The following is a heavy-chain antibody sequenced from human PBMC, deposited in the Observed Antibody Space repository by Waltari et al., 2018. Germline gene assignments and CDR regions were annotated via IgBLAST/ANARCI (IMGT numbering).Heavy chain of an antibody. Sequence: EVQLVESGGDLVQPGGSLRLSCAASVFPFCGFWMSWVRQAPGKGLEWVDNIKHDGFEKYSVDSVKGRFTISRDNAKNSLYLVMNSLRAEDTAVYFCAREGLVHAFDFWGQGTMVTVSS. CDR3: AREGLVHAFDF. J-gene: IGHJ3*01. CDR2: IKHDGFEK. V-gene: IGHV3-7*01. CDR1: VFPFCGFW. D-gene: IGHD4-17*01.